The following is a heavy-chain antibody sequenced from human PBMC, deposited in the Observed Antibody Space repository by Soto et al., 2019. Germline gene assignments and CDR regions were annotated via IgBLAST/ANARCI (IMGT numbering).Heavy chain of an antibody. CDR1: GFTFDDYA. J-gene: IGHJ3*02. CDR3: AKDKAGSQYSRIAFDI. Sequence: GGSLRLSCAASGFTFDDYAMHWVRQAPGKGLEWVSGISWNSGSIGYADSVKGRFTISRDNAKNSLYLQMNSLRAEDTALYYCAKDKAGSQYSRIAFDIWGQGTMVTVSS. CDR2: ISWNSGSI. D-gene: IGHD6-6*01. V-gene: IGHV3-9*01.